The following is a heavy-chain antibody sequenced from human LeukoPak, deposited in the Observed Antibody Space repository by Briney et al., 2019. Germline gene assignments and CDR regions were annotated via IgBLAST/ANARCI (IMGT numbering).Heavy chain of an antibody. CDR1: GGPFSGYY. CDR3: ARGRLPFYYFDY. V-gene: IGHV4-34*01. Sequence: PSETLSLTCGVDGGPFSGYYWSWIRQPPEKGLEWIGEIYHSGSTKYNPSLKSRVTMSVDTSKKQFSLKVSSVTAADTAVYYCARGRLPFYYFDYWGQGALVTASS. J-gene: IGHJ4*02. CDR2: IYHSGST. D-gene: IGHD4-11*01.